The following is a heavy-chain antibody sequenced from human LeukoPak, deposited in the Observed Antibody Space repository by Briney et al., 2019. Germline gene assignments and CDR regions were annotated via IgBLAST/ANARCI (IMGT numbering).Heavy chain of an antibody. J-gene: IGHJ4*02. CDR2: ISSNGSTL. CDR1: GFTFSSYE. CDR3: ARDPSGWFGDIDY. V-gene: IGHV3-48*03. D-gene: IGHD3-10*01. Sequence: PGGSLRLSCAASGFTFSSYEMNWVRQAPGKGLEWVSYISSNGSTLYYADLVKGRLTISNDNAKNSLYLQMNSLRPEDTAVYYCARDPSGWFGDIDYWGQGTLVTVSS.